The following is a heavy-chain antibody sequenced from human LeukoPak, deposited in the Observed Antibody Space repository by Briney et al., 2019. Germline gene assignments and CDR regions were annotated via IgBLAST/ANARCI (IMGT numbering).Heavy chain of an antibody. CDR2: IYYSGST. D-gene: IGHD3-22*01. CDR1: GGSISSSSYY. J-gene: IGHJ4*02. CDR3: ASIGYDSSGYYLDY. Sequence: SETLSLTCTVSGGSISSSSYYWGWIRQPPGKGLEWIGSIYYSGSTYYNPSLKSRVTISVDTSKNQFSLKLSSVTAADTAVYYCASIGYDSSGYYLDYWGQGTLVTVSS. V-gene: IGHV4-39*01.